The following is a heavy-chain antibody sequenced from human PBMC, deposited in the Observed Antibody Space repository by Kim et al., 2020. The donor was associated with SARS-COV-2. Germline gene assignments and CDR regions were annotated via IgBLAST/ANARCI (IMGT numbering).Heavy chain of an antibody. CDR2: TSGRGGNA. CDR3: AKGYCSGAYCYYRMAV. J-gene: IGHJ6*02. Sequence: GGSLRLSCAASGFIFSTYAMNWVRQAPGKGLEWVSSTSGRGGNAYYADSVKGRFTISRDNSKNTLYLQMNSLRFEDTAAYYCAKGYCSGAYCYYRMAVWSQGTTVTVSS. V-gene: IGHV3-23*01. CDR1: GFIFSTYA. D-gene: IGHD2-15*01.